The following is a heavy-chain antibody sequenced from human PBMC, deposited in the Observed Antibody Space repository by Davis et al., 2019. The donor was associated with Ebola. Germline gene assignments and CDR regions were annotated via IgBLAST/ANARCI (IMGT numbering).Heavy chain of an antibody. Sequence: SETLSLTCTVSGASITTYYWSWIRQSPGKGLQWLGYMFYTGVADYNPSLKSRVTILVDTSKNQFSLRLSSVTAADTAVYYCARTSGQWLAYTEIDYWGQGTLVTVSS. CDR2: MFYTGVA. J-gene: IGHJ4*02. CDR1: GASITTYY. CDR3: ARTSGQWLAYTEIDY. D-gene: IGHD6-19*01. V-gene: IGHV4-59*01.